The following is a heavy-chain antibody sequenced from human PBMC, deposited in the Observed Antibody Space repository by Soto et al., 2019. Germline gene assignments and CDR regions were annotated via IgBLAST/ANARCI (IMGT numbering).Heavy chain of an antibody. CDR3: TTDKEYCSSTSCYDAFDI. Sequence: PGGSLRLSCAASGFTFSNVWMSWVRQAPGKGLEWVGRIKSKTDGGTTDYAAPVKGRFTISRDDSKNTLYLQMNSLKTEDTAVYYCTTDKEYCSSTSCYDAFDIWGQGTMVTVSS. D-gene: IGHD2-2*01. CDR2: IKSKTDGGTT. V-gene: IGHV3-15*01. J-gene: IGHJ3*02. CDR1: GFTFSNVW.